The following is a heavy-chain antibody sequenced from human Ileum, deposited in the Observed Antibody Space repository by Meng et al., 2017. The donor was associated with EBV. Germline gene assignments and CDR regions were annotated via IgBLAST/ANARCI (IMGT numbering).Heavy chain of an antibody. CDR3: ASAYDYGDYEAFAY. CDR1: GGSISTGNFY. V-gene: IGHV4-39*07. Sequence: QLQLQESGPALGKPSETLSLTCTVSGGSISTGNFYWGWIRQSPGKALECIGTIYYRGNTFYNPSLKSRLTISIDTSKNEFSLTLRSVTAADTALYYCASAYDYGDYEAFAYWGPGSLVTVSS. CDR2: IYYRGNT. J-gene: IGHJ4*02. D-gene: IGHD4-17*01.